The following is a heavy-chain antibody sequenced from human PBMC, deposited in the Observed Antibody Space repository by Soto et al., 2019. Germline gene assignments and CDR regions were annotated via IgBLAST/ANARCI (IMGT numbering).Heavy chain of an antibody. CDR2: IYYSGST. D-gene: IGHD6-19*01. Sequence: TSETLSLTCTVSGGSISSGGYYWSWIRQHPGKGLEWIGYIYYSGSTYYNPSLKSRVTISVDTSKNQFSLKLSSVTAADTAVYYCARGPHLYGYSSGWYRLWFDPWGQGTLVTVS. V-gene: IGHV4-31*03. CDR3: ARGPHLYGYSSGWYRLWFDP. J-gene: IGHJ5*02. CDR1: GGSISSGGYY.